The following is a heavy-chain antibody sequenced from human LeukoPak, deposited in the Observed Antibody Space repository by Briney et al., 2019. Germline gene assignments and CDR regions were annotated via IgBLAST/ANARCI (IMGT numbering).Heavy chain of an antibody. CDR2: ISNSGGST. D-gene: IGHD6-6*01. Sequence: QLGGSLRLSCAASGFTFSSYAMNWVRQAPGKGLEWVSGISNSGGSTYYADSVKGRFTISRDNSKNTLYLQMNSLRAEDTAVYYCAKETSSSFDYWGQGTLVTVSS. J-gene: IGHJ4*02. CDR3: AKETSSSFDY. V-gene: IGHV3-23*01. CDR1: GFTFSSYA.